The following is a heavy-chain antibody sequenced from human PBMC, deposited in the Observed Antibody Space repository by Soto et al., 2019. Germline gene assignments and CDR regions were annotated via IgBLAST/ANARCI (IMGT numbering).Heavy chain of an antibody. CDR1: GFTFSSYA. J-gene: IGHJ4*02. Sequence: GGSLRLSCSASGFTFSSYAMHWVRQAPGKGLEYVSAISSNGGSTYYADSVKGRFTISRDNSKNTLYLQMSSLRAEDTAVYYCVKDPYYDFWSGYYPYFDYWGQGTLVTVSS. V-gene: IGHV3-64D*08. CDR3: VKDPYYDFWSGYYPYFDY. D-gene: IGHD3-3*01. CDR2: ISSNGGST.